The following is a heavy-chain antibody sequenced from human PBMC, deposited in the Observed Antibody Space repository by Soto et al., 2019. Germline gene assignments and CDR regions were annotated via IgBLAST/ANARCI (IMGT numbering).Heavy chain of an antibody. V-gene: IGHV4-61*01. CDR1: GGSVSSGSYY. Sequence: SETLSLTCTVSGGSVSSGSYYWSWIRQPPGKGLEWIGYIYYSGSTNYNPSLKSRVTISVDTSKNQFSLKLSSVTAADTAVYYCARVFQRYYQEDVWGQGTTVTVSS. CDR2: IYYSGST. J-gene: IGHJ6*02. CDR3: ARVFQRYYQEDV. D-gene: IGHD3-10*01.